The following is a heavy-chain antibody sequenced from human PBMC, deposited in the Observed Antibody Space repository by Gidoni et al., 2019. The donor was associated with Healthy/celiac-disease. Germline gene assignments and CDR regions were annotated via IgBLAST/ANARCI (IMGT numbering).Heavy chain of an antibody. CDR3: ARLLNAGDFDY. Sequence: QVLLQESGPGLVKPSETLSLTCIVSGGSISGYSWSWIRQPPGKGLEWIGYSYYGGSSYYNPSLKSRVTISVDTSKNQFSLKLTSVTAADTAVYYCARLLNAGDFDYWGQGTLVTVSS. CDR2: SYYGGSS. J-gene: IGHJ4*02. CDR1: GGSISGYS. V-gene: IGHV4-59*13.